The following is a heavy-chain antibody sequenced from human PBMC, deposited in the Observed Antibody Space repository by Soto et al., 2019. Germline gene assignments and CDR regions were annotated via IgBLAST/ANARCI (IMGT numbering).Heavy chain of an antibody. J-gene: IGHJ6*02. CDR2: IIPIFGTA. Sequence: QVQLVQSGAEVKKPGSSVKVSCKASGGTFSSYAISWVRQAPGQGLEWMGGIIPIFGTANYAQKLQGRVTITADESTSTAYMELSSLRSEDTAVYYCARSDCSSTSCQLPEYYYGMDVWGQGTTVTVSS. CDR3: ARSDCSSTSCQLPEYYYGMDV. D-gene: IGHD2-2*01. CDR1: GGTFSSYA. V-gene: IGHV1-69*01.